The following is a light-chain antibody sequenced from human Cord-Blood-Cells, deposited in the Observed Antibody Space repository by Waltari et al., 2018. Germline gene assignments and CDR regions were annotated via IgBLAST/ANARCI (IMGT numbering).Light chain of an antibody. J-gene: IGLJ3*02. CDR3: QVWDSSSDHPV. Sequence: SYVLTQQPSVSVAPGKTARITCGGNNIGSKSVHWYQQKPAQAPVLVIYYDSDRPSGTPEGFSGSNSGNTATLTISRVEAGDEADYYCQVWDSSSDHPVFGGGTKLTVL. CDR1: NIGSKS. V-gene: IGLV3-21*04. CDR2: YDS.